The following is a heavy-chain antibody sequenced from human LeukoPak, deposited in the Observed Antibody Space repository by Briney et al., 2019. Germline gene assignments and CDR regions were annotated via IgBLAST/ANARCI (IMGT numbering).Heavy chain of an antibody. J-gene: IGHJ4*02. CDR1: GFTFSSYA. CDR2: ISYDGSNK. CDR3: ARDPLWEGYFDY. Sequence: GGSLRLSCAASGFTFSSYAMHWVRQAPGKGLEWVAVISYDGSNKYYADSVKGRFTISRENYKNTLYLQMNSLRAEDTAVYYCARDPLWEGYFDYWGQGTLVTVSS. V-gene: IGHV3-30*01. D-gene: IGHD3-16*01.